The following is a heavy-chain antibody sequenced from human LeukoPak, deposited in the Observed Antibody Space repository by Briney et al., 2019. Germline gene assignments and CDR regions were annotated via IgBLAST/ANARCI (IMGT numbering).Heavy chain of an antibody. CDR2: ISYDGSNK. D-gene: IGHD1-7*01. J-gene: IGHJ4*02. Sequence: PGGSLRLSCAASGFTFSSYGMHWVRQAPGKGLEWVAVISYDGSNKYYADSVKGRFTISRDNSKNTLYLQMNSLRAEDTAVYYCARDLLNWNYVFWGQGTLVTVSS. CDR3: ARDLLNWNYVF. CDR1: GFTFSSYG. V-gene: IGHV3-30*03.